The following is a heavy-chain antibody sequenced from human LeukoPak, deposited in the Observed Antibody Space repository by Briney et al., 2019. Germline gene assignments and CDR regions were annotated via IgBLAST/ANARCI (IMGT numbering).Heavy chain of an antibody. CDR2: IKQDVTEK. Sequence: PGGSLRLSCAASGFTFSSYWMSWVRQAPGKGLEWVAYIKQDVTEKYYVDSVKGRFTISRDNSKNTLYLQMNGLRAEDTAVYYCAKDNTVIQMVGRRRGPFDYWGQGTLVTVSS. CDR3: AKDNTVIQMVGRRRGPFDY. V-gene: IGHV3-7*01. CDR1: GFTFSSYW. D-gene: IGHD5-18*01. J-gene: IGHJ4*02.